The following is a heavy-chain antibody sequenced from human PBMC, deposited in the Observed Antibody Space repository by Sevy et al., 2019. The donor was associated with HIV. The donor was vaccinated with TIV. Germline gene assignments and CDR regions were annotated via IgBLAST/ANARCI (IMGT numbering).Heavy chain of an antibody. CDR2: ISSSSTI. Sequence: GGSLRFSCAASGFTFSSYRMNWVRQAPGKGLEWVSYISSSSTIYYADSVKGRFTISGDNAKNSLYLQMNSLRAEDTAVYYCARAWGCSSTSCPLYYYYGIDVWGQGTTVTVSS. D-gene: IGHD2-2*01. V-gene: IGHV3-48*01. CDR1: GFTFSSYR. J-gene: IGHJ6*02. CDR3: ARAWGCSSTSCPLYYYYGIDV.